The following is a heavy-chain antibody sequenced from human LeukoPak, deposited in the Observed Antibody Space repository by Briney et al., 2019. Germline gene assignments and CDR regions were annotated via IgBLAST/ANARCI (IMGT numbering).Heavy chain of an antibody. J-gene: IGHJ6*02. V-gene: IGHV3-30-3*01. Sequence: GRSLILSCAASGFTFSSYAMHWVRQAPGKGLEWVAVISYDGSNKYYADSVKGRFTISRDNSKNTLYLQMNSLRAEDTAVYYCARGPLHGMDVWGQGTTVTVSS. CDR3: ARGPLHGMDV. CDR2: ISYDGSNK. CDR1: GFTFSSYA.